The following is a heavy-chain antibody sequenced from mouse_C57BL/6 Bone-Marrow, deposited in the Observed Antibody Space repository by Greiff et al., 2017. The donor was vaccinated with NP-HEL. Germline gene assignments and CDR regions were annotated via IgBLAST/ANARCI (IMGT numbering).Heavy chain of an antibody. D-gene: IGHD1-1*01. J-gene: IGHJ2*01. Sequence: QVQLKESGAELARPGASVKLSCKASGYTFTSYGISWVKQRTGQGLEWIGEIYPRSGNTYYNEKFKGKATLTADKSSSTAYMELRSLTSEDSAVYFCAGLYGSSFDYWGQGTTLTVSS. CDR2: IYPRSGNT. V-gene: IGHV1-81*01. CDR3: AGLYGSSFDY. CDR1: GYTFTSYG.